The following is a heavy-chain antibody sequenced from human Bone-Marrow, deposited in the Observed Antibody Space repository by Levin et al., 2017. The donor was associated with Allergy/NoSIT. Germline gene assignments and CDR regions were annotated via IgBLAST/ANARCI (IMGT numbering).Heavy chain of an antibody. CDR1: GFTFADHY. V-gene: IGHV3-11*01. CDR2: ITNSGTTT. CDR3: VRSYRFTVRSFDY. J-gene: IGHJ4*02. D-gene: IGHD3-16*02. Sequence: PGGSLRLSCATSGFTFADHYMSWVRQAPGKGLEWLAYITNSGTTTYYADSVKGRFTISRDNAKNSVHLQMKSLRGEDTAVYYCVRSYRFTVRSFDYWGQGALVTVSS.